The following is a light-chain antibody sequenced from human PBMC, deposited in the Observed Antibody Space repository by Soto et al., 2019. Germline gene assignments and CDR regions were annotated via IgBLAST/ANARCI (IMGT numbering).Light chain of an antibody. CDR2: GAS. Sequence: EIVLTQSPGTLSLSPGDRATLSCSASQTVSSNFLAWYQQRPAQAPRLLIRGASTRATGITDRFSGSVSGTDFTLIISGLEPEDFAVYYCQQYGTSPATFGQGTKVEIK. V-gene: IGKV3-20*01. CDR3: QQYGTSPAT. J-gene: IGKJ1*01. CDR1: QTVSSNF.